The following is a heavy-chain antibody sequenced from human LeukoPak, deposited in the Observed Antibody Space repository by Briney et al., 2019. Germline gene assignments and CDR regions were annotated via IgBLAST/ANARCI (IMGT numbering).Heavy chain of an antibody. Sequence: GGSLRLSCAASGFTFSDYYMSWIRQAPGKGLEWVSYISSSGSTIYYADSVKGRFTISRDNAKNSLYLQMNSLRAEDTAVYYCARDLGSGWYDAFDIWGQGTMVTVSS. D-gene: IGHD6-19*01. J-gene: IGHJ3*02. CDR1: GFTFSDYY. V-gene: IGHV3-11*04. CDR3: ARDLGSGWYDAFDI. CDR2: ISSSGSTI.